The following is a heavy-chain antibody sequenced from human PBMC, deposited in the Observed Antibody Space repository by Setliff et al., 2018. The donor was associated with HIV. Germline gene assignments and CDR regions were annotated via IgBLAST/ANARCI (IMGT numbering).Heavy chain of an antibody. Sequence: GESLKISCAASGFTFSNFAMSWVRLTPGKGLEWVSGITDSGSTTYYDDSVKGRFTISRDNSKNTLYLQINSLRAEDTAVYYYAKDARWNYVGFDYWGQGTLVTVSS. D-gene: IGHD1-7*01. CDR3: AKDARWNYVGFDY. CDR1: GFTFSNFA. V-gene: IGHV3-23*01. J-gene: IGHJ4*02. CDR2: ITDSGSTT.